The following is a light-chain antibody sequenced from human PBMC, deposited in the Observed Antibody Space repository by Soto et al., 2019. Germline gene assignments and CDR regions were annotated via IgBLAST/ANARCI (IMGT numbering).Light chain of an antibody. Sequence: QTVVTQEPSLTVSPGETVTLTCASSTGAVTSGYYPNWFQQKPGQAPRPLIYSINNKHSWTPARFSGSLLGDKAALTLSGVQPEDEVEYYCLLYYDGAQVFGGGTKLTVL. CDR1: TGAVTSGYY. V-gene: IGLV7-43*01. J-gene: IGLJ3*02. CDR2: SIN. CDR3: LLYYDGAQV.